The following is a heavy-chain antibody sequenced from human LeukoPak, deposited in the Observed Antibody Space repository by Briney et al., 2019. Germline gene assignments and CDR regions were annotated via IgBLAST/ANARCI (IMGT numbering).Heavy chain of an antibody. CDR2: IKQDGSEK. Sequence: GGSLRLSCAASGFTFSRYWMNWVRQAPGKGLEWVANIKQDGSEKYYVDSVKGRFTISRDNAKNSLFLQMNSLRVEDTAVYYCVRGLKTAYNYFDYWGQGTLVTVSS. J-gene: IGHJ4*02. D-gene: IGHD2-21*02. CDR1: GFTFSRYW. V-gene: IGHV3-7*01. CDR3: VRGLKTAYNYFDY.